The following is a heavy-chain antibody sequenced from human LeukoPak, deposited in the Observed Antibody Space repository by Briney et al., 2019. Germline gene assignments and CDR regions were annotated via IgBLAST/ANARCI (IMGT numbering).Heavy chain of an antibody. Sequence: PSETLSLTCTVSGDSISSSVSFWGWIRQLPGKGLESIASVSYSGTTYYNPSLKSRVTMFVDTSKNQFSLKLRSVTAADTAIYYCARRDYGDYVDWFDPWGQGTLVTVSS. V-gene: IGHV4-39*01. D-gene: IGHD4-17*01. CDR2: VSYSGTT. CDR3: ARRDYGDYVDWFDP. CDR1: GDSISSSVSF. J-gene: IGHJ5*02.